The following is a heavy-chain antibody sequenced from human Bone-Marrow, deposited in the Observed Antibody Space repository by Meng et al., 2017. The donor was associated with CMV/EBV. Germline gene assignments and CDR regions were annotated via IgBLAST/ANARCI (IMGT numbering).Heavy chain of an antibody. CDR1: GFTLSSYW. CDR3: ASGWLGIGH. D-gene: IGHD1-26*01. Sequence: GESLKISCAASGFTLSSYWMHWVRQAPGKGLVWVSRINSDGSSTSYADSVKGRFTISRDNAKNTLYLQMNSLRAEDTAVYYCASGWLGIGHWGQGTLVTVSS. CDR2: INSDGSST. V-gene: IGHV3-74*01. J-gene: IGHJ4*02.